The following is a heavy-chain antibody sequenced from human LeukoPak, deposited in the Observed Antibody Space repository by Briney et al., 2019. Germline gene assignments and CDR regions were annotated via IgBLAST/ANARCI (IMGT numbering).Heavy chain of an antibody. CDR3: ARVRYTSGWNWFDP. J-gene: IGHJ5*02. V-gene: IGHV3-7*05. Sequence: GGSLRLSCAASGFTFSNYWMNWVRQAPGKGLEWVAHIKEDGTEKYYVDSVKGRFTISRDSAKNSMNLQMNSLRVEDTAVYYCARVRYTSGWNWFDPWGQGTLVTVSS. CDR1: GFTFSNYW. D-gene: IGHD6-19*01. CDR2: IKEDGTEK.